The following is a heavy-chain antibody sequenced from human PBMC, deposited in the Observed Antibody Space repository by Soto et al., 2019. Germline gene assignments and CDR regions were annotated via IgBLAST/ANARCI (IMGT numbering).Heavy chain of an antibody. CDR2: ISASAGIT. Sequence: EVQLLESGGGFVQRGGSLRLSCAAFGFTFSDYAMTWVRQAPGKGLEWVSVISASAGITDYAASVKGRLTISRVNFNNPLYLQMTRLRVEYPAVYYCAKVGRMTTVVSHLDFWGRGALVSVSS. J-gene: IGHJ4*02. V-gene: IGHV3-23*01. D-gene: IGHD4-17*01. CDR1: GFTFSDYA. CDR3: AKVGRMTTVVSHLDF.